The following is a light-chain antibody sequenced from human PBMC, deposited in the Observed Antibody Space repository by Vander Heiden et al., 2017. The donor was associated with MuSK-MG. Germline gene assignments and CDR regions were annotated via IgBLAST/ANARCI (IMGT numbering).Light chain of an antibody. V-gene: IGKV1-27*01. CDR2: AAS. CDR1: QGITNY. Sequence: SRMPQSPSPLSASVGDRVTITCRASQGITNYLAWYQQKPGKAPKLLIYAASTLQSGVPSRFSGSGSGTDFTLTISSLQPEDVATYYCQNYDKAPYTFGQGTKLEIK. CDR3: QNYDKAPYT. J-gene: IGKJ2*01.